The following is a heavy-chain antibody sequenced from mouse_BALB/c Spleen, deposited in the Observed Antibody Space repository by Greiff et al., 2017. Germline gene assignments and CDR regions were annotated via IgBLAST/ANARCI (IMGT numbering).Heavy chain of an antibody. CDR3: ARTTTVVDSWFAY. D-gene: IGHD1-1*01. V-gene: IGHV1-9*01. J-gene: IGHJ3*01. CDR2: ILPGSGST. CDR1: GYTFSSYW. Sequence: QVQLKQSGAELMKPGASVKISCKATGYTFSSYWIEWVKQRPGHGLEWIGEILPGSGSTNYNEKFKGKATFTADTSSNTAYMQLSSLTSEDSAVYYCARTTTVVDSWFAYWGQGTLVTVSA.